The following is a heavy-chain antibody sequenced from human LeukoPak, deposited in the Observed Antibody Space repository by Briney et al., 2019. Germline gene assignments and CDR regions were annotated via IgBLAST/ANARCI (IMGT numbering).Heavy chain of an antibody. J-gene: IGHJ3*02. CDR3: AESQGSGSHNDAFDI. CDR1: GFTFNNYA. D-gene: IGHD3-10*01. CDR2: VSGSVIGT. V-gene: IGHV3-23*01. Sequence: GGSLRLSCAASGFTFNNYAMSWVRQAPGKGLEWVSAVSGSVIGTYYADSVRGRFTISRDTSRNTLYLQMNSRRAEDTAVYYCAESQGSGSHNDAFDIWGQGTMVTVSS.